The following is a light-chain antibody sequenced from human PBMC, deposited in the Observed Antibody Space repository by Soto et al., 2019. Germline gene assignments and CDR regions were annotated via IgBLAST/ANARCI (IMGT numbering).Light chain of an antibody. CDR3: QHYGSSPT. CDR1: QSVSSSY. Sequence: EIVLTQSPGTLSLSPGERATLSCRASQSVSSSYLAWYQQKPGQAPRLLIYGASSRATGIPDRFSGSGSGTDFTLTISRLEPEDFAEYYCQHYGSSPTFSQGTKVEI. CDR2: GAS. J-gene: IGKJ1*01. V-gene: IGKV3-20*01.